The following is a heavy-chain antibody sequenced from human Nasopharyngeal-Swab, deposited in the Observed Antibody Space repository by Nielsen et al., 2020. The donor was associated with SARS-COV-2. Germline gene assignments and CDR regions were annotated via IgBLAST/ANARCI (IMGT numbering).Heavy chain of an antibody. CDR2: LIPILDVS. J-gene: IGHJ6*03. CDR3: ARGALLGYCSSTDCYHYVDV. V-gene: IGHV1-69*10. CDR1: GCTFIAYT. Sequence: SSVNVSCKASGCTFIAYTINWVRQAPAQGLEWMGGLIPILDVSNYVQKFQGRVTITADKSTSTAYMELSSLRSEDTAVYYCARGALLGYCSSTDCYHYVDVWGRGTTVTVSS. D-gene: IGHD2-2*01.